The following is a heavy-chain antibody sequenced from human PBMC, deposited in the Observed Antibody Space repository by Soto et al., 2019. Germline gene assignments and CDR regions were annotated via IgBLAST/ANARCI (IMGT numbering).Heavy chain of an antibody. CDR3: AKVGPSYYYGMDV. D-gene: IGHD1-26*01. CDR2: ISGSGRTI. Sequence: GESLNISCAASGLDFSSEVMCWVRQAPGKGLEWVSSISGSGRTIYHADSMRGRFAISRDNSKNSLYLQLNNLRVDDTAVYYCAKVGPSYYYGMDVWGQGTTVTVSS. V-gene: IGHV3-23*01. CDR1: GLDFSSEV. J-gene: IGHJ6*02.